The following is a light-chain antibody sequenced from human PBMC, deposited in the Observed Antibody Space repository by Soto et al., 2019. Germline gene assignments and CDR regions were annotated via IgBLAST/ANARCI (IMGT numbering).Light chain of an antibody. CDR1: SSDVGGYNY. J-gene: IGLJ1*01. CDR3: SSYGGSNNHV. CDR2: EVN. V-gene: IGLV2-8*01. Sequence: QSALTQPPSAAGSPGQSVSISCTGTSSDVGGYNYVSWFQQYPGKAPKLLIHEVNERPSGVPDRLSGSKSGNTAVLTVYGVQAEDEADYYCSSYGGSNNHVFGTGTKLTVL.